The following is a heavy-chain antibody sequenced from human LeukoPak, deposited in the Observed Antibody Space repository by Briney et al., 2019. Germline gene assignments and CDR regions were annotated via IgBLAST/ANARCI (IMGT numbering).Heavy chain of an antibody. Sequence: GGSLRLSCAASGFTFSSYSMNWVRQAPGKGLEWVSSISSSSSYIYYADSVKGRFTISRDNAKNSLYLQMNSLRAEDTAVYYFGRGDYDSSGYFILGFDYWGQGVLVT. D-gene: IGHD3-22*01. CDR3: GRGDYDSSGYFILGFDY. CDR2: ISSSSSYI. J-gene: IGHJ4*02. V-gene: IGHV3-21*01. CDR1: GFTFSSYS.